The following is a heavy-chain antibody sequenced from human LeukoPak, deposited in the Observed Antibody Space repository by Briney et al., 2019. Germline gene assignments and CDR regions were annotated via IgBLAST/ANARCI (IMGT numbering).Heavy chain of an antibody. V-gene: IGHV1-2*02. CDR1: GYTFTGYY. Sequence: GASVKVSCKASGYTFTGYYMHWVRQAPGQGLEWMGWINPNSGGTNYAQKFQGRVTMTRGTSISTAYMELSRLRSDDTAVYYCAREVVELGALDYWGQGTLVTVSS. J-gene: IGHJ4*02. CDR3: AREVVELGALDY. D-gene: IGHD7-27*01. CDR2: INPNSGGT.